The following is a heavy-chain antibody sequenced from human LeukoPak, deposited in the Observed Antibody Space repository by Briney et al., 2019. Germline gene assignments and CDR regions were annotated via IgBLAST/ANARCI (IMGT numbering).Heavy chain of an antibody. CDR2: IIPIFGTA. D-gene: IGHD3-22*01. CDR3: ARGPNYYDSSGYQDY. V-gene: IGHV1-69*01. Sequence: GSSVKVSCKASGGTFSSYAISWVRQAPGQGLEWMGGIIPIFGTANYAQKFQGRVTITADEYTSTAYMELSSLRSEDTAVYYCARGPNYYDSSGYQDYWGQGPLVTVSS. J-gene: IGHJ4*02. CDR1: GGTFSSYA.